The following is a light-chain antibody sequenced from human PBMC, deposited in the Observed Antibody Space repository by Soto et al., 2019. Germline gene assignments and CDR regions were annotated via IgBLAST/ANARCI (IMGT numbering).Light chain of an antibody. CDR1: SSNIGSNY. V-gene: IGLV1-47*01. J-gene: IGLJ2*01. Sequence: QSVLTQPPSASGTPGQRVTISCSGSSSNIGSNYVYWYQQLPGTAPKLLIYRNNQRPSGVPDRFSGSKSGTSASLAISGLGSEDEADYYCAAWDDSLCGGFFGGGPKRPVL. CDR3: AAWDDSLCGGF. CDR2: RNN.